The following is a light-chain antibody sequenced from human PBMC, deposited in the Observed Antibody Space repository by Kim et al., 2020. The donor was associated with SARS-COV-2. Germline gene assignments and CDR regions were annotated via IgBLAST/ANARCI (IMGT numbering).Light chain of an antibody. V-gene: IGKV3-20*01. CDR3: QQYGSSPLT. J-gene: IGKJ4*01. Sequence: PGDEGDPSCRASRSISCNYLAWYQQKPGQTPRLLIFGADTRPSGIPDRFSGRGSGTEFTLTISRLEPEDFAVYYCQQYGSSPLTFGGGTKVDIK. CDR1: RSISCNY. CDR2: GAD.